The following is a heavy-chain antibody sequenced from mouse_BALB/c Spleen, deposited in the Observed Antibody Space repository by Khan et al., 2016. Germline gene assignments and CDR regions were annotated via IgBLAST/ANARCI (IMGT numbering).Heavy chain of an antibody. CDR1: GFSLTNYG. CDR3: ARKEDLLWGFDV. V-gene: IGHV2-2*02. D-gene: IGHD1-1*02. J-gene: IGHJ1*01. CDR2: IWSGGST. Sequence: QVQLKQSGPGLVQPSQSLSITCTVSGFSLTNYGIHWLRQSPGKGLEWLGVIWSGGSTDYNAAFISRLSISKDNSKSQIFFKMNSLQANDTAIYYCARKEDLLWGFDVWGAGTMVTVSS.